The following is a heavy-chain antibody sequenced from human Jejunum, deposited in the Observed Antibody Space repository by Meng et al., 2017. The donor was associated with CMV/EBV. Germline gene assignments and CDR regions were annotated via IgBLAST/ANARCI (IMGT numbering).Heavy chain of an antibody. Sequence: IGHYWSWFRQAPGKGLEWIGEINHSGSTRYNPSLKSRVTISVDTSERQFSLKLNSVTAADTAVYYCSGRVDCSSTSCKGDYYGMDVWGQGTTVTVSS. D-gene: IGHD2-2*01. J-gene: IGHJ6*02. CDR3: SGRVDCSSTSCKGDYYGMDV. V-gene: IGHV4-34*01. CDR2: INHSGST. CDR1: IGHY.